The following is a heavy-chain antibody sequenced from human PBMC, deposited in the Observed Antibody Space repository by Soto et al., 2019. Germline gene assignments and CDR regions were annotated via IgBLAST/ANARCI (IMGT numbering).Heavy chain of an antibody. Sequence: GASVRVSCKASGYTFTSYGISWVRQAPGQGLEWMGWISAYNGNTNYAQKLQGRVTMTTDTSTSTAYTEPRSLRSDDTAVYYCARALLIRDYDILTGYYPLYYFDYWGQGTLVTVSS. CDR3: ARALLIRDYDILTGYYPLYYFDY. D-gene: IGHD3-9*01. J-gene: IGHJ4*02. CDR2: ISAYNGNT. CDR1: GYTFTSYG. V-gene: IGHV1-18*01.